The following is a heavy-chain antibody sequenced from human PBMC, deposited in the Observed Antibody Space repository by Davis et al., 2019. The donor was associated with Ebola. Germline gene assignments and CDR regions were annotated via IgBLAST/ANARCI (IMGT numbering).Heavy chain of an antibody. D-gene: IGHD7-27*01. Sequence: SETLSLTCAVYGGSFSGYYWSWIRQPPGKGLEWIGEINYSGSTNYNPSLKSRVTISVDTSKNQFSLKLSSVTAADTAVYYCARGCRSLGKDAFDIWGQGTMVTVSS. J-gene: IGHJ3*02. CDR3: ARGCRSLGKDAFDI. CDR1: GGSFSGYY. V-gene: IGHV4-34*01. CDR2: INYSGST.